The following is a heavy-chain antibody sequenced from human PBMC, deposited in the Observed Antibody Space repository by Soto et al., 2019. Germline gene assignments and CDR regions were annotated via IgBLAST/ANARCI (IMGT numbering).Heavy chain of an antibody. CDR3: SRSSGYSNTSYC. CDR1: GFTFSSYS. J-gene: IGHJ4*02. D-gene: IGHD3-22*01. Sequence: GGSLRLSCAASGFTFSSYSMNWVRQAPGKGLEWVSSISSSSSYIYYADSVKGRFTISRDNAKNSLYLQMDSLRAEDTAVYYCSRSSGYSNTSYCWGQGNLVTVSS. CDR2: ISSSSSYI. V-gene: IGHV3-21*01.